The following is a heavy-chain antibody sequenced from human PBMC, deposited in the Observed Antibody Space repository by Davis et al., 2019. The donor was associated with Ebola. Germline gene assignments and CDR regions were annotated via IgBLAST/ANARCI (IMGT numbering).Heavy chain of an antibody. Sequence: PGGSLRLSCAASGFTFSSYWMSWVRQAPGKGLEWVANIKQDGSEKYYVDSVKGRFTISRDNSMNTVFLQVNSLRAEDTALYYCARRAGLSPTVPGNYFDYWGQGTLVTVSS. V-gene: IGHV3-7*03. D-gene: IGHD6-19*01. J-gene: IGHJ4*02. CDR1: GFTFSSYW. CDR3: ARRAGLSPTVPGNYFDY. CDR2: IKQDGSEK.